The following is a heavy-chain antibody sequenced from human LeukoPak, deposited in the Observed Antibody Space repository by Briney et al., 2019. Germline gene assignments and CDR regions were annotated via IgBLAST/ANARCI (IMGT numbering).Heavy chain of an antibody. D-gene: IGHD2-15*01. CDR2: IYYSGST. V-gene: IGHV4-59*01. Sequence: KPSETLSLTCAVYGGSFSGYYWGWIRQPPGKGLEWIGYIYYSGSTNYNPSLKSRVTISVDTSKNQFSLKLSSVTAADTAVYYCARSVEGYCSGTSCYYYYYYMDVWGKGTTVTVSS. CDR1: GGSFSGYY. J-gene: IGHJ6*03. CDR3: ARSVEGYCSGTSCYYYYYYMDV.